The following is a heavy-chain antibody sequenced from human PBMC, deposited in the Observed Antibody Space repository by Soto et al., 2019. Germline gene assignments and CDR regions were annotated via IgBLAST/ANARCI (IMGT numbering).Heavy chain of an antibody. CDR2: ISWDGGST. CDR3: AKATRGYSYANGDFEYYGMDV. J-gene: IGHJ6*02. Sequence: GGSLRLSCAASGFTFDDYTMHWVRQAPGKGLEWVSLISWDGGSTYYAESVKGRFTISRDNSKNSLYLQMNSLRTEDTALYYCAKATRGYSYANGDFEYYGMDVWGQGTTVTVSS. CDR1: GFTFDDYT. D-gene: IGHD5-18*01. V-gene: IGHV3-43*01.